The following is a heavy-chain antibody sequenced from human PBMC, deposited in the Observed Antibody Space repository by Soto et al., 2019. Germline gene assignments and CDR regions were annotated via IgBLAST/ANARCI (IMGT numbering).Heavy chain of an antibody. D-gene: IGHD6-13*01. V-gene: IGHV1-69*12. CDR2: IIPIFGTA. CDR1: GGTFSSYA. Sequence: QVQLVQSGAEVKKPGSSVKVSCKASGGTFSSYAISWVRQAPGQGLEWMGGIIPIFGTANYAQKFQGRVTITADESTSTAYMELSSLRSEDTAVYYCAEGLPIAAAGMGLTPYYYYGMDVWGQGTTVTVSS. J-gene: IGHJ6*02. CDR3: AEGLPIAAAGMGLTPYYYYGMDV.